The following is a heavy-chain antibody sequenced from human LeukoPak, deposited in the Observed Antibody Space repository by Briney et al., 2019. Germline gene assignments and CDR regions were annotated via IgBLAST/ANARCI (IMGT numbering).Heavy chain of an antibody. CDR2: FFYTGNA. V-gene: IGHV4-30-4*07. CDR3: TRGAGSTTSNDAFDI. Sequence: SETLSLTCAVSGGSISSGSYSWGWIRQPPGKGLEWIGYFFYTGNAYYNASLKSRVTISVDTSKNQFSLKVSSVTAADTAVYYCTRGAGSTTSNDAFDIWGQGTKVTVSS. D-gene: IGHD1-1*01. J-gene: IGHJ3*02. CDR1: GGSISSGSYS.